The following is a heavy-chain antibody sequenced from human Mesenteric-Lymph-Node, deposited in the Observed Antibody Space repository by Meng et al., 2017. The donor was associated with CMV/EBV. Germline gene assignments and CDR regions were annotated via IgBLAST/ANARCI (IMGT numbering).Heavy chain of an antibody. CDR2: ISGGSI. CDR3: AKDVRPISVTGPADS. V-gene: IGHV3-38-3*01. D-gene: IGHD6-19*01. J-gene: IGHJ4*02. Sequence: GGSLRLSCAASGFTVSSNEMTWVRQAPGKGLEWVSFISGGSIYYADSRKGRFTISRDNSKNTLHLQMNSLRAEDTAVYFCAKDVRPISVTGPADSWGQGTLVTVSS. CDR1: GFTVSSNE.